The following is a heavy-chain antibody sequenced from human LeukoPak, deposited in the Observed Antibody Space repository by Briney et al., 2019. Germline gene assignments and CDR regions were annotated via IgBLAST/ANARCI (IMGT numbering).Heavy chain of an antibody. CDR2: IIPIFGTA. V-gene: IGHV1-69*13. Sequence: ASVKVSCKASGGTFSSYAISWVRQPPEQGLEWMGGIIPIFGTANYAQKFQGRVTITADESTSTAYMELSSLRSEDTAVYYCASSNPELLQPFDYWGQGTLVTVSS. D-gene: IGHD1-26*01. CDR3: ASSNPELLQPFDY. CDR1: GGTFSSYA. J-gene: IGHJ4*02.